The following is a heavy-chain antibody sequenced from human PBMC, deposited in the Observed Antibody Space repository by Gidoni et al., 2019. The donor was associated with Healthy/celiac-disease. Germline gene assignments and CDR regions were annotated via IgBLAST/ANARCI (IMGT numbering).Heavy chain of an antibody. CDR2: ISWNSGSI. CDR1: GFTFDDYA. CDR3: AKDRRAITMVRGVIGFDY. D-gene: IGHD3-10*01. V-gene: IGHV3-9*01. J-gene: IGHJ4*02. Sequence: EVQLVESGGGLVQPGRSLRLSCAASGFTFDDYAMHWVRQAPGKGLEWVSGISWNSGSIGYADSVKGRFISSRDNAKNSLYLQMNSLRAEDTALYYCAKDRRAITMVRGVIGFDYWGQGTLVTVSS.